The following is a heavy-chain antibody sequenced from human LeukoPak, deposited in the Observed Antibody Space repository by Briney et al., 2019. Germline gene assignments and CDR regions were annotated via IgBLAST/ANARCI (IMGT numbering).Heavy chain of an antibody. CDR2: ITWNSGNI. CDR3: AKDTPGMGFDY. D-gene: IGHD6-13*01. Sequence: GGSLRLSCAASGFTFDDYAMHWVRQAPGKGLEWVSGITWNSGNIVYADSVKGRFTLSRDNAKNSLYLQMDSLRAEDTALYYCAKDTPGMGFDYWGQGTPVTVSS. CDR1: GFTFDDYA. V-gene: IGHV3-9*01. J-gene: IGHJ4*02.